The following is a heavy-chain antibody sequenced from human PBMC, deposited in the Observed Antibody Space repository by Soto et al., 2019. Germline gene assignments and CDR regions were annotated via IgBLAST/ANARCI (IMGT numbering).Heavy chain of an antibody. V-gene: IGHV3-21*01. J-gene: IGHJ4*02. CDR1: GFTFSSYS. CDR2: ISSSSRYI. CDR3: ARSPNCSSTSCYKAHYGSGGGFDY. D-gene: IGHD2-2*02. Sequence: EVQLVESGGGLVKPGGSLRLSCAASGFTFSSYSMNWVRQAPGKGLEWISSISSSSRYIYYADSVKGRFTISRDNAKNSRYQHMNSLRAEDTAVYYCARSPNCSSTSCYKAHYGSGGGFDYWGQGTLVTVSS.